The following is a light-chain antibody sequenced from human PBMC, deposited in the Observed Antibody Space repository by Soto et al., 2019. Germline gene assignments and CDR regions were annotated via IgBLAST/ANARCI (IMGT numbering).Light chain of an antibody. CDR1: ENVRTF. CDR2: GAS. Sequence: EVVLTQSPATLSLSPGERATLSCRASENVRTFVDWYRQKPGQAPRLLIYGASNRATGIPARFSGSGSGTDFTLTISNLEPEDFAVYYCRQHSHWPPWTFGQGTKVDIK. V-gene: IGKV3-11*01. J-gene: IGKJ1*01. CDR3: RQHSHWPPWT.